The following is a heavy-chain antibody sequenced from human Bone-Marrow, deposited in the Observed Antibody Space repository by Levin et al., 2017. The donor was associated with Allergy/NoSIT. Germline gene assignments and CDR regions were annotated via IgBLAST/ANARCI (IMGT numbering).Heavy chain of an antibody. CDR2: IYWDDDK. V-gene: IGHV2-5*02. Sequence: QTLSLTCTFSGFSLSTSGVGVGWIRQPPGRALEWLAVIYWDDDKRYSPSLKSRLTITKDTSKNQVVLTMTNMDPVDTATYYCAHKNSRYYFAYWGQGTLVTVSS. CDR3: AHKNSRYYFAY. CDR1: GFSLSTSGVG. D-gene: IGHD3-9*01. J-gene: IGHJ4*02.